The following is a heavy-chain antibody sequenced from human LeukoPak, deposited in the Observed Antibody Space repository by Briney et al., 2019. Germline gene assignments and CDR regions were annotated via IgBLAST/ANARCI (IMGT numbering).Heavy chain of an antibody. Sequence: SETLSLTCTVSGGSISSSSYYWGWIRQPPGKGLEWIGSIYYSGSTFHNPSLKSRVTISVDTSKNQFSLKVSSVTAADTAVYYCASVTCSTSCYSYYYYGMDVWGQGTTVTVSS. D-gene: IGHD2-2*01. J-gene: IGHJ6*02. CDR1: GGSISSSSYY. CDR3: ASVTCSTSCYSYYYYGMDV. V-gene: IGHV4-39*07. CDR2: IYYSGST.